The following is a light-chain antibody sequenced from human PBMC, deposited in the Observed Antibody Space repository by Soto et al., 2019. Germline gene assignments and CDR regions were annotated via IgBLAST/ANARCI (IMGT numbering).Light chain of an antibody. V-gene: IGLV2-14*01. CDR2: EVS. CDR3: HSYTSQSTGL. CDR1: SSDVGGYNY. J-gene: IGLJ1*01. Sequence: QSALTQPASVSGSPGQSITISCTGTSSDVGGYNYVSWYQQHPGKAPKLIIYEVSKRPSGVSNRFSGSKSGNTASLTISGLQAEDQADYYCHSYTSQSTGLFGTGTKLTV.